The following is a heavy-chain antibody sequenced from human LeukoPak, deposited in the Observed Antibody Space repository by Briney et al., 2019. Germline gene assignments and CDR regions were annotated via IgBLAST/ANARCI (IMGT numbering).Heavy chain of an antibody. CDR2: IWYDGSNK. V-gene: IGHV3-33*01. CDR3: ARDHSGYDPDDDYYNYYGMDV. J-gene: IGHJ6*02. CDR1: GFTFSSYG. D-gene: IGHD5-12*01. Sequence: GGSLRLSCAASGFTFSSYGMHWVRQAPGKGLEWVAVIWYDGSNKYYADSVKGRFTISRDNSKNTLYLQMNRLRAEDTAVYYCARDHSGYDPDDDYYNYYGMDVWGQGTTVTVSS.